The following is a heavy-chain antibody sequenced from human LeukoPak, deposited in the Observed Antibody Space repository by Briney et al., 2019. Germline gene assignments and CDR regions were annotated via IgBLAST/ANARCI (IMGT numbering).Heavy chain of an antibody. CDR2: IYSGGST. D-gene: IGHD1-26*01. CDR3: ARISGSYLGYYFDY. V-gene: IGHV3-53*01. J-gene: IGHJ4*02. Sequence: GGSLRLSCAASGFTVSSNYMSWVRQAPGKGLEWVSIIYSGGSTFYADSVKGRFTISRDNSKNTLYLQMNSLRAEDTAVYYCARISGSYLGYYFDYWGQGTLVTVSS. CDR1: GFTVSSNY.